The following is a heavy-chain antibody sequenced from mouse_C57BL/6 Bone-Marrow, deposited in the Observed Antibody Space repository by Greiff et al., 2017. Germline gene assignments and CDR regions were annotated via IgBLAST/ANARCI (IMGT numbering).Heavy chain of an antibody. J-gene: IGHJ4*01. CDR1: GFTFSDYG. D-gene: IGHD2-12*01. V-gene: IGHV5-17*01. CDR2: ISSGSSTI. Sequence: VQLVASGGGFVKPGGSMKLSCAASGFTFSDYGMHWVRPAPEKGLEWVAYISSGSSTIYYAVTVKGRFTISSDNAKNTLFLQMTSLRSEDTAMYYCARESLRRYAMDYWGQGTSVTVSS. CDR3: ARESLRRYAMDY.